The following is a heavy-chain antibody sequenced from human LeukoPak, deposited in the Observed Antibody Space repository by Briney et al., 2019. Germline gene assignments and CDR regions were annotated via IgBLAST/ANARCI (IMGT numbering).Heavy chain of an antibody. CDR1: GFTFSSYD. D-gene: IGHD5-12*01. V-gene: IGHV3-23*01. Sequence: SGGSLRLSCAASGFTFSSYDMHWVRQGTGKGLEWVSAISGSGGSTYYADSVKGRFTISRDNSKNTLYLQMNSLRAEDTAVYYCAKPRVEATIRTSFDYWGQGTLVTVSS. J-gene: IGHJ4*02. CDR3: AKPRVEATIRTSFDY. CDR2: ISGSGGST.